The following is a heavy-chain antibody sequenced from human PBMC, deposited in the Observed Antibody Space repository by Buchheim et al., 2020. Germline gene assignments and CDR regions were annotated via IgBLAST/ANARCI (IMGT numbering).Heavy chain of an antibody. CDR3: ARGTAFSVAATRGGFDY. D-gene: IGHD2-15*01. Sequence: QVQLQESGPGLVKPSETLSLTCTVSGGSISSYYWSWIRQPPGKGLEWIGYIYYSGGTNYNPSLKSRVTISVDTSKNQFSLKLSSVTAADTAVYYCARGTAFSVAATRGGFDYWGQGTL. CDR1: GGSISSYY. CDR2: IYYSGGT. J-gene: IGHJ4*02. V-gene: IGHV4-59*01.